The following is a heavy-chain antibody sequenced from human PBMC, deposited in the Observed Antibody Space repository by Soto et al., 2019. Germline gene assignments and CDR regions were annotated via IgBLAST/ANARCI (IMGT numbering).Heavy chain of an antibody. CDR2: INAGNGNT. D-gene: IGHD2-21*02. Sequence: EASVKVSCKASGYTFTSYAMHWVRQAPGQRLEWMGWINAGNGNTKYSQKFQGRDTITRDTSASTAYMELSSLRSEDTAVYYCARSIVVVTALDYWGQGTLVTVSS. J-gene: IGHJ4*02. CDR1: GYTFTSYA. CDR3: ARSIVVVTALDY. V-gene: IGHV1-3*01.